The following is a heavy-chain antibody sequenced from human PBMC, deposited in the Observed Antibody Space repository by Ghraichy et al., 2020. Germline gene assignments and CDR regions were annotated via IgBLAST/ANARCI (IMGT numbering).Heavy chain of an antibody. J-gene: IGHJ4*02. D-gene: IGHD1-26*01. CDR1: GFTFSYA. CDR2: ITGSGGTT. V-gene: IGHV3-23*01. Sequence: GVLNISCAASGFTFSYAMSWVRQAPGKGLEWVSAITGSGGTTYYADSVKGRFTISRDNSKNTLYLQMNTLRAEDTAVYYCAKSLKVGATYSVSDYWGQGTLVTVSS. CDR3: AKSLKVGATYSVSDY.